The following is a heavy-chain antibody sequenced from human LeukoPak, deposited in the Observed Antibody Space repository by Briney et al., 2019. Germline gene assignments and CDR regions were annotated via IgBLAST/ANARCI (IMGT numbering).Heavy chain of an antibody. CDR2: IYYSGST. D-gene: IGHD5-12*01. V-gene: IGHV4-39*01. J-gene: IGHJ4*02. CDR3: AVAGAAFLDY. Sequence: SETLSLTCTVSGGSISSSSYYWGWIRQPPGKGLEWIGSIYYSGSTYYNPSLKSRVTTSVDTSKNQFSLKLSSVTAADTAVYYCAVAGAAFLDYWGQGTLVTVSS. CDR1: GGSISSSSYY.